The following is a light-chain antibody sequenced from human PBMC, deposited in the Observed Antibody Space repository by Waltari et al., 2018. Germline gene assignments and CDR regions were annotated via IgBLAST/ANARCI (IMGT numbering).Light chain of an antibody. CDR3: SSYAGSSKGV. V-gene: IGLV2-23*02. CDR2: DVS. CDR1: SSDVGAYNF. J-gene: IGLJ2*01. Sequence: QSALAQPASVSGSPGQSITISCTGTSSDVGAYNFVSWYQHHPGKAPKLLIYDVSRWPSGVSNRFSGSKSGNTASLTISGLQAEDEAEYFCSSYAGSSKGVFGGGTKVTVL.